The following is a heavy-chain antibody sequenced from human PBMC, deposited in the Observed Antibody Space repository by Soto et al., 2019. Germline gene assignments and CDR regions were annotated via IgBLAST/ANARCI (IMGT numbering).Heavy chain of an antibody. CDR2: ISSSSAYI. CDR3: ARDGLTFGGD. D-gene: IGHD3-16*01. V-gene: IGHV3-21*06. Sequence: EVHLVEAGGGLVKPGESLTLSCAASGFPFGSFTLNWVRQAPGKGLEWVSSISSSSAYIYYAESVKGRFTISRDNARSTLYLQMNSLRLDDTAGYFCARDGLTFGGDWGQGTLVAVSS. CDR1: GFPFGSFT. J-gene: IGHJ4*02.